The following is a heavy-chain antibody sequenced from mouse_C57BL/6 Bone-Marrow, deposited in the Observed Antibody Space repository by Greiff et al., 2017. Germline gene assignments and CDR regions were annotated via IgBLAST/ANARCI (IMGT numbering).Heavy chain of an antibody. CDR3: ANTDYSDYTKVLGYAY. CDR1: GYTFTSYW. J-gene: IGHJ3*01. D-gene: IGHD2-4*01. V-gene: IGHV1-74*01. Sequence: VQLQQPGAELVKPGASVKVSCKASGYTFTSYWMHWVKQRPGQGLEWIGRIHPSDSDTNYNQKFKGKATLTVDKSSSTSYMQLSSLTSEDSAVYYCANTDYSDYTKVLGYAYWGQGTLVTVSA. CDR2: IHPSDSDT.